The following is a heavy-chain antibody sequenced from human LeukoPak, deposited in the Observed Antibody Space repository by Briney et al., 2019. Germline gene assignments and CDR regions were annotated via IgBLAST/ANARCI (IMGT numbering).Heavy chain of an antibody. V-gene: IGHV3-48*03. CDR3: RFGANYYYYGMDV. CDR2: ISSSGITI. CDR1: GFTFSSCE. D-gene: IGHD3-10*01. Sequence: PGGSLRLSCAASGFTFSSCEMNWVRQAPGKGLEWVSYISSSGITIYYADSVKGRFTISRDNAKNSLYLQMNSLRAEDTAVYYCRFGANYYYYGMDVWGQGTTVTVSS. J-gene: IGHJ6*02.